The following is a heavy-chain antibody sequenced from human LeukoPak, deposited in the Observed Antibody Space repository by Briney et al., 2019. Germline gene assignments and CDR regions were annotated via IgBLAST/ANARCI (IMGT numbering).Heavy chain of an antibody. V-gene: IGHV4-59*01. CDR2: IYSSGDT. Sequence: SETLSLTCIVSGGSISNYYWSWIRQPPGKGLEWIGYIYSSGDTNYNPSLKSRVTISVDTSKNRFSLKLSSVTAADTAVYYCARRDGYYFGSGSYMYYFDYWGQGTLVTVSS. J-gene: IGHJ4*02. CDR1: GGSISNYY. D-gene: IGHD3-10*01. CDR3: ARRDGYYFGSGSYMYYFDY.